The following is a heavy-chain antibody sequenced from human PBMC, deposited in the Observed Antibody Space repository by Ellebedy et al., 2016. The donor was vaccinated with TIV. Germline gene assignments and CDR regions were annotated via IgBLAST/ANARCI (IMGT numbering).Heavy chain of an antibody. Sequence: AASVKVSCKASGYTFTSYGISWVRQAPGQGLEWMGWISAYNGNTNYAQKFQGRVTITRDTSASTAYMELSSLRSEDTAVYYCAKDSGSYFSVYWGQGTLVTVSS. V-gene: IGHV1-18*01. CDR2: ISAYNGNT. J-gene: IGHJ4*02. D-gene: IGHD1-26*01. CDR3: AKDSGSYFSVY. CDR1: GYTFTSYG.